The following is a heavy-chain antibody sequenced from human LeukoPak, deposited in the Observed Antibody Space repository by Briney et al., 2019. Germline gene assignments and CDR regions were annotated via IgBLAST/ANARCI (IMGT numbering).Heavy chain of an antibody. CDR1: GFTFSSYL. CDR2: INNDGSST. CDR3: ARHDYGALYGMDV. Sequence: GGSLRLSCAASGFTFSSYLMHWIRQAPGKGLVWVSRINNDGSSTNYADSVKGRFTISRDNSKNTLYLQMNSLRAEDTAVYYCARHDYGALYGMDVWGQGTTVTVSS. J-gene: IGHJ6*02. V-gene: IGHV3-74*01. D-gene: IGHD4-17*01.